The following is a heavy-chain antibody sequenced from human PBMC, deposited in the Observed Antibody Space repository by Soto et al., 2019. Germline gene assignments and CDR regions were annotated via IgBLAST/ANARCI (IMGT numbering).Heavy chain of an antibody. CDR1: GFTFSSYA. CDR2: ISGGGGST. D-gene: IGHD6-13*01. V-gene: IGHV3-23*01. J-gene: IGHJ1*01. Sequence: GGSLRLSCAASGFTFSSYAMSWVRQAPGKGLEWVSGISGGGGSTYYADSVKGRFTISRDNSKNTLYLQVNSLRAEDTAVYYCAKVQAAAGTTSRYFHYWGQGTLVTVSS. CDR3: AKVQAAAGTTSRYFHY.